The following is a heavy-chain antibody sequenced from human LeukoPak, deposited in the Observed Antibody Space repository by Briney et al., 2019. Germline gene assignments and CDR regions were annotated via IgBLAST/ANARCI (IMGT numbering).Heavy chain of an antibody. CDR3: ARLAYCGGDCYSGTF. CDR1: GYTFTNFD. V-gene: IGHV1-8*01. Sequence: ASVKVSCKASGYTFTNFDINWVRQATGQGLEWMGWMNPKTGNTGSAQKLQGRVTITGNTSISTAYMELSSLRSEDTAVYYCARLAYCGGDCYSGTF. D-gene: IGHD2-21*01. CDR2: MNPKTGNT. J-gene: IGHJ3*01.